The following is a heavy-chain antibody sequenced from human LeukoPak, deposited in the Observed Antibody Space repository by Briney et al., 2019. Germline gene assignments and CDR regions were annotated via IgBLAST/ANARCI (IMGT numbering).Heavy chain of an antibody. Sequence: GASVKVSCKVSGYTLTELSMHWVRQAPGKGLEWMGGFDPEDGETIYAQKFQGRVTMTTDTSTSTAYMELRSLRSDDTAVYYCAGRGRIVMVTAIPKDDAFDIWGQGTMVTVST. CDR1: GYTLTELS. CDR2: FDPEDGET. D-gene: IGHD2-21*02. CDR3: AGRGRIVMVTAIPKDDAFDI. V-gene: IGHV1-24*01. J-gene: IGHJ3*02.